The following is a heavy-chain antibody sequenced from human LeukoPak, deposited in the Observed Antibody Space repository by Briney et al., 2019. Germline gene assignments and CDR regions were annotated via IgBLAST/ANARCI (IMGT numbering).Heavy chain of an antibody. Sequence: DSVKVSCKASGYTFTSYGISWVRQTPGQGLEWMGWISAYNGNTNYAQKLQGRVTMTTDTSTSTAYMELRSLRSDDTAVYYCARDLVRDCSSTSCPYDAFDIWGQGTMVTVSS. CDR1: GYTFTSYG. J-gene: IGHJ3*02. D-gene: IGHD2-2*01. CDR2: ISAYNGNT. V-gene: IGHV1-18*04. CDR3: ARDLVRDCSSTSCPYDAFDI.